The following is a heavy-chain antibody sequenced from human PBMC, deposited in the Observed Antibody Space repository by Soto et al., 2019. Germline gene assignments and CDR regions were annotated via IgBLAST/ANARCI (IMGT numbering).Heavy chain of an antibody. CDR2: IYHSGST. V-gene: IGHV4-4*02. D-gene: IGHD6-25*01. J-gene: IGHJ4*02. CDR1: GGSISSSNW. CDR3: TRGRMQRFAPFDH. Sequence: PSETLSLTCAVSGGSISSSNWWSWVRQPPGKGLEWIGEIYHSGSTNYNPSLKSRVTISVDKSKNQFSLKLSSVTAADTAVYYCTRGRMQRFAPFDHWSQGTQVTISS.